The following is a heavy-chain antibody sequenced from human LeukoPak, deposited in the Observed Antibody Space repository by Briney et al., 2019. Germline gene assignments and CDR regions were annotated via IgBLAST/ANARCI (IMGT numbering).Heavy chain of an antibody. J-gene: IGHJ4*02. CDR2: IYYSGSS. Sequence: SETLSLTCTVSGDSISSRSYYWGWIRQPPGKGLEWIGSIYYSGSSYWNPSLKSRVTISVDTSKNQFSLELSSVTAADTAVYYCARQSESPPDYWGQGTLVTVSS. V-gene: IGHV4-39*01. CDR1: GDSISSRSYY. CDR3: ARQSESPPDY.